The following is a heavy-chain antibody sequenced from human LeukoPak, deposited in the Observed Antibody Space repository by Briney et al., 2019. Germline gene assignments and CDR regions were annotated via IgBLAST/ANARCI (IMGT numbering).Heavy chain of an antibody. V-gene: IGHV3-21*01. CDR3: ARDLAYYYDSSGYYYGGYFDY. J-gene: IGHJ4*02. CDR1: GFTFSSYS. CDR2: ISSSSSSI. D-gene: IGHD3-22*01. Sequence: GGSLRLSCAASGFTFSSYSINWVRQAPGKGLEWVSSISSSSSSIYYADSVKGRFTISRDNAKNSLYLQMNSLRAEDTAVYYCARDLAYYYDSSGYYYGGYFDYWGQGTLVTVSS.